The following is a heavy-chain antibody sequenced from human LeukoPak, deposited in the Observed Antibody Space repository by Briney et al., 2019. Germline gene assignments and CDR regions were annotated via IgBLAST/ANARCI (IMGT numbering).Heavy chain of an antibody. CDR2: IDNDGRGT. CDR1: GFTFSTYW. V-gene: IGHV3-74*01. D-gene: IGHD3-16*01. CDR3: ASLNYGPDY. Sequence: GGSLRLSCAASGFTFSTYWMHWVRQAPGKGLVWVSRIDNDGRGTSYADSVKGRFTISRDNAKSRLYLQMNSLRAEDTAVYYCASLNYGPDYWGQGTLVTDSS. J-gene: IGHJ4*02.